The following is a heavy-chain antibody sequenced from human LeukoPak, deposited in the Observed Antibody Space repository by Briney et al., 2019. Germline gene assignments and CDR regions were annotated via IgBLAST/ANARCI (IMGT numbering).Heavy chain of an antibody. Sequence: GESLKISCKGSGYSFTSYWIAWVRQMPGKGLEWMGIIYPGDSRTKYSPSFEGQVTISADKSISTAYLQWSGLKASDTAIYYCARRTDWGYYFDYWGQGTLVTVSS. CDR3: ARRTDWGYYFDY. J-gene: IGHJ4*02. CDR1: GYSFTSYW. V-gene: IGHV5-51*01. D-gene: IGHD2-15*01. CDR2: IYPGDSRT.